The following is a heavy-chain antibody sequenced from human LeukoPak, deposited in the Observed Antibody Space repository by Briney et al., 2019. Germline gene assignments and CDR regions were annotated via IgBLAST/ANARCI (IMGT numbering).Heavy chain of an antibody. D-gene: IGHD3-10*01. CDR1: GGTLSSYA. CDR3: AREASLTMVRGVIITFDY. V-gene: IGHV1-69*13. Sequence: ASVKVSCKASGGTLSSYAISWVRQAPGQGLEWMGGIIPIFGTANYAQKFQGRVTITADESTSTAYMELSSLRSEDTAVYYCAREASLTMVRGVIITFDYWGQGTLVTVSS. CDR2: IIPIFGTA. J-gene: IGHJ4*02.